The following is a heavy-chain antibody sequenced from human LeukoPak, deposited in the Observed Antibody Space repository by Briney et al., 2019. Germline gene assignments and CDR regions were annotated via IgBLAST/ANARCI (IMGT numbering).Heavy chain of an antibody. CDR2: IYHSGST. J-gene: IGHJ6*02. Sequence: PSGTLSLTCAVSGGSISSSNWWSWVRQPPGKGLEWFGEIYHSGSTNYNPSLKSRVTISVDKSKNQFSLKLSSVTAADTAVYYCAGYMSSSWSPYYYYGMDVWGQGTTVTVSS. V-gene: IGHV4-4*02. D-gene: IGHD6-13*01. CDR1: GGSISSSNW. CDR3: AGYMSSSWSPYYYYGMDV.